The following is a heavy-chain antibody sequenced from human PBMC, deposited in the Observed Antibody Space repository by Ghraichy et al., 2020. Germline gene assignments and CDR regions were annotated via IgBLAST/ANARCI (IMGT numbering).Heavy chain of an antibody. CDR3: ARSDNFRALDL. V-gene: IGHV3-48*02. CDR2: ISFTSNTI. J-gene: IGHJ3*01. Sequence: GESLNISCVASGFAFSSYGFHWVRQAPGMGLEWISYISFTSNTIYYADSVEGRFTISRDNAKNSLYLQMNSLRHEDTAVYFCARSDNFRALDLWGQGTLVTVSS. D-gene: IGHD5-24*01. CDR1: GFAFSSYG.